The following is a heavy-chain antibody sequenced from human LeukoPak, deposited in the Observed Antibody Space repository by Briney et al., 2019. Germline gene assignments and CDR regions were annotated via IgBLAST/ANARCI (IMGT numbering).Heavy chain of an antibody. CDR1: GFTFSSYS. Sequence: AGGSLRLSCAASGFTFSSYSMNWVRQAPGKGLEWVSSISSSSSYIYYADSLKGRFTVSRDNPKNTLYLQMDSLRTEDTAVYFCAKDQCSGGNCYSFRAFDIWGQGTMVTVSS. V-gene: IGHV3-21*01. CDR2: ISSSSSYI. CDR3: AKDQCSGGNCYSFRAFDI. J-gene: IGHJ3*02. D-gene: IGHD2-15*01.